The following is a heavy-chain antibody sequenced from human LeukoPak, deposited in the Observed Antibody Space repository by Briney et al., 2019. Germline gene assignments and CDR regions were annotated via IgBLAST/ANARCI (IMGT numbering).Heavy chain of an antibody. D-gene: IGHD6-13*01. Sequence: GGSLRLPCVASGYTFSSTTMGWVRQAPGRGLEWVSSITAIDGRTYYADSVRGRFTISRDNSKNTVYLQLNSLRAGDTAIYYCTKDRRGPAAGTWYFDSWGQGTLVTVSS. CDR1: GYTFSSTT. CDR3: TKDRRGPAAGTWYFDS. V-gene: IGHV3-23*01. CDR2: ITAIDGRT. J-gene: IGHJ4*02.